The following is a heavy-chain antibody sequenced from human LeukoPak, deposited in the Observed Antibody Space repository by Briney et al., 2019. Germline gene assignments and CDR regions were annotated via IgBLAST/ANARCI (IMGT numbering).Heavy chain of an antibody. CDR1: GSSIRSNTNY. V-gene: IGHV4-39*02. CDR2: IYFYGGT. Sequence: SGTLSLTCTVSGSSIRSNTNYWGWSRQPPGEGLEWIGIIYFYGGTYYNPSLESRVTISLDTSSSHYSLNLTSVTAADTAVYYCATFSFPTGGWFWDLWGQGTLVTVSS. J-gene: IGHJ5*02. D-gene: IGHD6-19*01. CDR3: ATFSFPTGGWFWDL.